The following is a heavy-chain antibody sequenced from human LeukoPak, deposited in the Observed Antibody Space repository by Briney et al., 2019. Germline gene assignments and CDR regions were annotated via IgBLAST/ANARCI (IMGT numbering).Heavy chain of an antibody. CDR3: AKSGGYGLIDY. D-gene: IGHD1-26*01. V-gene: IGHV4-39*01. CDR1: GASISGSGYY. J-gene: IGHJ4*02. Sequence: SQTLSLTCTVSGASISGSGYYWGWIRQPPGKGLEWIGSIYSSGSTYYNASLQSRVTISIETSKNQISLRLNSVTAADTAMYYCAKSGGYGLIDYWGQGTLVTVSS. CDR2: IYSSGST.